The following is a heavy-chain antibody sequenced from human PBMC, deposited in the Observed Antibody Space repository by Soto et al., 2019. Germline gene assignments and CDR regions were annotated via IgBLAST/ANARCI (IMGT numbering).Heavy chain of an antibody. D-gene: IGHD6-19*01. Sequence: EVQLLESGGGLVQPGGSLRLSCAASGFIFSNHAMTWVRQAPGKGLEWVSSISGGGINTYYADSVKGRCTISRDNSKNTLYLQMNSLSAEDTATYYCSKDTRRIGWYYFDDWGQGTLVTVSS. CDR3: SKDTRRIGWYYFDD. CDR2: ISGGGINT. CDR1: GFIFSNHA. V-gene: IGHV3-23*01. J-gene: IGHJ4*02.